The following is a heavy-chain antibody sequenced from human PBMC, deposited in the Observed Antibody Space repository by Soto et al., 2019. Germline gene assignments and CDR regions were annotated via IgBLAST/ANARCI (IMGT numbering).Heavy chain of an antibody. CDR1: GFTFSSYA. J-gene: IGHJ3*02. V-gene: IGHV3-23*01. CDR3: ITLDLRPGI. D-gene: IGHD1-1*01. CDR2: ISGSGGST. Sequence: GGSLSLSCAASGFTFSSYAMSWVRPAPGKGLEWVSAISGSGGSTYYADSVKGRFTISRDNSKNTLYLQMNSLRAEDTDVYYCITLDLRPGIWGQGTMVTVSS.